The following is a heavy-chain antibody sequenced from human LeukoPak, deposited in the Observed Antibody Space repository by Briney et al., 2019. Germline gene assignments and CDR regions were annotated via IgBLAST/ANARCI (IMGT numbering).Heavy chain of an antibody. CDR1: GFILSSSW. Sequence: GGSLRLSCAAAGFILSSSWMTWVRQAPGKGLEWVASINQDGSERYYVASVTGRFTISRDNAKNSLYLQMNSLRAEDTAVYYCARRGIQLWPHDDYWGQGTLVTVSS. V-gene: IGHV3-7*02. J-gene: IGHJ4*02. D-gene: IGHD5-18*01. CDR3: ARRGIQLWPHDDY. CDR2: INQDGSER.